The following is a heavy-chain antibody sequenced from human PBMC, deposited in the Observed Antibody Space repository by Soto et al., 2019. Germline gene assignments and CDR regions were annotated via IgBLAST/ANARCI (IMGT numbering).Heavy chain of an antibody. CDR1: GGSISSYY. V-gene: IGHV4-59*01. CDR3: ARRYGGNFDY. J-gene: IGHJ4*02. D-gene: IGHD1-26*01. Sequence: SETLSLTCTVSGGSISSYYWSWIRQPPGKGLEWIGHIYYSGSTNYNPSLKSRVTISVDTSKNQFSLKLSSVTAADTAVYYCARRYGGNFDYWGQGTLVTVSS. CDR2: IYYSGST.